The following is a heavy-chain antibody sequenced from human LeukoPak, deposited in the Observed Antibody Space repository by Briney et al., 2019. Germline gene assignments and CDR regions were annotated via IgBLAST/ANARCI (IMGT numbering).Heavy chain of an antibody. D-gene: IGHD6-19*01. CDR1: GFTFSSYS. J-gene: IGHJ4*02. Sequence: GGSLRLSCAASGFTFSSYSMNWVRQAPGKGLEWVSSISSSSSYIYYADSVKGRFTISRDNAKNSLYLQMNSLRAEDTAVYYCARGRAVAAKEAYFDYWGQGTLVTVSS. V-gene: IGHV3-21*01. CDR2: ISSSSSYI. CDR3: ARGRAVAAKEAYFDY.